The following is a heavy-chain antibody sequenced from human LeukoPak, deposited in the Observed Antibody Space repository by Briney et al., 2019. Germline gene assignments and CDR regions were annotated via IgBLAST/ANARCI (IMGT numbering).Heavy chain of an antibody. J-gene: IGHJ6*03. CDR2: IYYSGST. CDR1: GGSISSYY. Sequence: PSETLSLTCTVSGGSISSYYWSWIRQPPGKGLEWVGYIYYSGSTNYNPSLKSRVTISVETSKNQFSLKLSSVTAADTAVYYCAREGGLELGYYYYMDVWGKGTTVTVSS. CDR3: AREGGLELGYYYYMDV. D-gene: IGHD5-24*01. V-gene: IGHV4-59*12.